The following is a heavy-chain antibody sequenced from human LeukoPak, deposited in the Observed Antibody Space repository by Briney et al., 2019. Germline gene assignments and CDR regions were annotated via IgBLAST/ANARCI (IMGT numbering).Heavy chain of an antibody. J-gene: IGHJ5*02. CDR2: IYTSGST. CDR1: GGSISSYY. CDR3: AREGKRWLQSDRWLDP. V-gene: IGHV4-4*07. Sequence: SETLSLTCTVSGGSISSYYWSWIRQPAGKGLEWIGRIYTSGSTNYNPSLKSRVTMSVDTSKNQFSLKLSSVTAADTAVYYCAREGKRWLQSDRWLDPWGQGTLVTVSS. D-gene: IGHD5-24*01.